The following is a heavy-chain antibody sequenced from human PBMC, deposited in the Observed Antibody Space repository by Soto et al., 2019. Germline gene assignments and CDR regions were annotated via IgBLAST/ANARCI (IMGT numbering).Heavy chain of an antibody. CDR2: ISAYTGST. CDR3: ATVAPPDSDYYYSGMDV. Sequence: AQLEQSAAEVKKPGASVRVSCKAYGYMFVSWVRQAPGQGLESMGWISAYTGSTNYAQKFHDRVTMAIDTSTGTASMELTSLTSDDTAVYYCATVAPPDSDYYYSGMDVWGQGTTVTVS. CDR1: GYMFV. D-gene: IGHD3-22*01. J-gene: IGHJ6*02. V-gene: IGHV1-18*01.